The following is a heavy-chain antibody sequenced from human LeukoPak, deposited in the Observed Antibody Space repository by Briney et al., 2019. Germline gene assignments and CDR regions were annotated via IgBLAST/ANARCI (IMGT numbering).Heavy chain of an antibody. D-gene: IGHD1-26*01. CDR2: VYGGGST. CDR3: AKANPLIVGARAGGPINF. Sequence: GGSLRLSCAASGFTVSNNYMSWVRQARGKGLEWVSGVYGGGSTYYADSVKGRFTISRDNSKNSLYLQMNSLRTEDTAVYYCAKANPLIVGARAGGPINFWGQGTMVTVSS. J-gene: IGHJ3*01. CDR1: GFTVSNNY. V-gene: IGHV3-53*05.